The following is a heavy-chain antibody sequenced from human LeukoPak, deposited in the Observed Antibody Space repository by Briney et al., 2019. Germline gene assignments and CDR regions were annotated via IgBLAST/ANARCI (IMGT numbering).Heavy chain of an antibody. CDR1: GGSISSSSYF. V-gene: IGHV4-39*01. D-gene: IGHD3-10*01. CDR2: IYYSGST. Sequence: SETLSLTCTVSGGSISSSSYFWGWIRQPPGKGLEWIGSIYYSGSTYYDPSLKSRVTISVDMSKNQFSMKLSSVTAADTAVYYCASALWFGELELDPWGQGTLVTVSS. J-gene: IGHJ5*02. CDR3: ASALWFGELELDP.